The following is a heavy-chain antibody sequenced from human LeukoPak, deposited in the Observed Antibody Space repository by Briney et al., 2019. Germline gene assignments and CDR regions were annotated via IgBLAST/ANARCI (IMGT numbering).Heavy chain of an antibody. J-gene: IGHJ3*02. D-gene: IGHD3-22*01. CDR3: ARDDYYDSSGYGLDAFDI. Sequence: SETLSLTCTVSGGSISSYYWSWIRQPPGKGLEWIGYIYYSGSTYYNPSLKSRVTISVDTSKNQFSLKPSSVTAADTAVYYCARDDYYDSSGYGLDAFDIWGQGTMVTVSS. CDR2: IYYSGST. V-gene: IGHV4-59*12. CDR1: GGSISSYY.